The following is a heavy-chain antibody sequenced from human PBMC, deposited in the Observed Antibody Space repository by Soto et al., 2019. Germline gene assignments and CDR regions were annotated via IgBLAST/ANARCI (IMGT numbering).Heavy chain of an antibody. V-gene: IGHV3-30*03. J-gene: IGHJ3*02. CDR2: ISYDGSNK. CDR1: GFTFSSYG. Sequence: QVQLVESGGGVVQPGRSLRLSCAASGFTFSSYGMHWVRQAPGKGLEWVAVISYDGSNKYYADSVKGRFTISRDNSKNTLCLQMNSLRAEDTAVYYCAARPTIAVAGTGGAFDIWGQGTMVTVSS. D-gene: IGHD6-19*01. CDR3: AARPTIAVAGTGGAFDI.